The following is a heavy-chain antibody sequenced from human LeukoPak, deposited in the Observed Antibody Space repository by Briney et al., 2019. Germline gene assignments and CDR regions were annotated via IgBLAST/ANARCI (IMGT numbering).Heavy chain of an antibody. Sequence: PGGSLRLSCAASGFTFSSYEMNWVRQAPGKGLEWISYIRSGGTTIYYADSVKGRFTISRDRAENSLYLQMHSMRAEDTAVYYCARDKGSDGIDFWGQGTLVTVSS. CDR2: IRSGGTTI. CDR3: ARDKGSDGIDF. V-gene: IGHV3-48*03. CDR1: GFTFSSYE. D-gene: IGHD1-26*01. J-gene: IGHJ4*02.